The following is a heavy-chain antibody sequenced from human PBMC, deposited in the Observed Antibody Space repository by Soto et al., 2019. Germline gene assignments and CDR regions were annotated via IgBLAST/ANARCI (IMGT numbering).Heavy chain of an antibody. V-gene: IGHV1-69*01. CDR3: ARNGTLTGYSYGMDV. D-gene: IGHD1-1*01. J-gene: IGHJ6*02. Sequence: QVQLVQSGAELRKPGSSVKVSCKASGGTFSDFTINWVRQAPGQRLEWMGGIIPIFDTVNYAEKFQGRVTITADESTSTSFMEVSSLRSEDTAVYYCARNGTLTGYSYGMDVWAQGTMVTVSS. CDR1: GGTFSDFT. CDR2: IIPIFDTV.